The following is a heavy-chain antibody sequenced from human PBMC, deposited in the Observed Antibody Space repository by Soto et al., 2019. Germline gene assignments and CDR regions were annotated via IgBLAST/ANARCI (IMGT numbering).Heavy chain of an antibody. CDR3: ARHWMSVAGTRWVFDS. J-gene: IGHJ4*01. D-gene: IGHD6-19*01. CDR2: ICYSGST. V-gene: IGHV4-39*01. CDR1: GGSVSSSSYY. Sequence: SETLSVTSNVSGGSVSSSSYYWGWIRQPPGKGLEWIGSICYSGSTYYNPSLKSRVTISVDTSKNQFSLRLSPVTAADTAVYYCARHWMSVAGTRWVFDSRGHGRLRTVSP.